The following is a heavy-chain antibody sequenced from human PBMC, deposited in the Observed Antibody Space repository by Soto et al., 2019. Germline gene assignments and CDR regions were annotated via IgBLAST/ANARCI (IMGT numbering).Heavy chain of an antibody. Sequence: PVGSLRLSCAASGFSFSDYWMTWVRQAPGKGLEWVANIKQDGSEKYYVDSVEGRFTISRVNAKNSLFLQMYGLRAEDTAVYYCARDLGTARVGFYYGMDVWGQGTTVTVSS. V-gene: IGHV3-7*01. CDR1: GFSFSDYW. J-gene: IGHJ6*02. CDR2: IKQDGSEK. CDR3: ARDLGTARVGFYYGMDV. D-gene: IGHD5-18*01.